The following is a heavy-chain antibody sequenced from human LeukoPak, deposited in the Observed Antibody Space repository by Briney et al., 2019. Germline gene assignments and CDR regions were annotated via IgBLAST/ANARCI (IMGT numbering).Heavy chain of an antibody. J-gene: IGHJ4*02. CDR3: ARVGDYYDSSGYYHAVGYFDY. V-gene: IGHV4-59*11. CDR2: IYYSGST. CDR1: GGSISSHY. Sequence: SETLSLTCTVSGGSISSHYWSWIRQPPGKGLEWIGYIYYSGSTNYNPSLNSRVTISVDTSKNQFSLKLSSVTAADTAVYYCARVGDYYDSSGYYHAVGYFDYWGQGTLVTVSS. D-gene: IGHD3-22*01.